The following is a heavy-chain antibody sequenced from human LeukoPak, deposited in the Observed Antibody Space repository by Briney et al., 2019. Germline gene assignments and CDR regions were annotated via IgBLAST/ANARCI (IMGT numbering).Heavy chain of an antibody. CDR1: GFTFSAYN. CDR3: ARQATHDY. D-gene: IGHD1-26*01. J-gene: IGHJ4*02. V-gene: IGHV3-21*01. Sequence: PGGSLRLSCVTSGFTFSAYNMNWVRQAPGKGLEWVSCISSSSNYIYYADSVKGRFTISRDNAKNSLYLQMNSLRAEDTAVYYCARQATHDYWGQGTLVTVSS. CDR2: ISSSSNYI.